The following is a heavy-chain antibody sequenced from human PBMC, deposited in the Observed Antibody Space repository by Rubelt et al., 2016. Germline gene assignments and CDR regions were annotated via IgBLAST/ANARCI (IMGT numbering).Heavy chain of an antibody. V-gene: IGHV3-48*02. CDR3: VTEEISSSRSGSTAFDY. CDR2: ISSSSSNI. J-gene: IGHJ4*02. Sequence: VRQPPGKGLEWVSHISSSSSNIYYADSVKGRFTISRDNAKNSLYLQMNSLRDEDTAVYYCVTEEISSSRSGSTAFDYWGQGTLVTVST. D-gene: IGHD2-2*01.